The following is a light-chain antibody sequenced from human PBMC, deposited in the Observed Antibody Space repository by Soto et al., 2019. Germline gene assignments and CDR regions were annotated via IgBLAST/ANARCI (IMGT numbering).Light chain of an antibody. CDR2: EVT. CDR3: NSFRVKRLYV. V-gene: IGLV2-14*01. CDR1: SSDVGGYNA. Sequence: QSALTQPASVSGSPGQTITISCTGTSSDVGGYNAVSWYQHRPGKAPKLIIYEVTHRPAGISDRFSASKSGNTASLTISGLQAEDEGDYYCNSFRVKRLYVSGTGTKVTVL. J-gene: IGLJ1*01.